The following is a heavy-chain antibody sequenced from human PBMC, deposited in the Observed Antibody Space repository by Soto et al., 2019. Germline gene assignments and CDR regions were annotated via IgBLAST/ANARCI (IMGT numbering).Heavy chain of an antibody. D-gene: IGHD2-2*01. J-gene: IGHJ4*02. CDR1: GFTFSSYA. CDR2: ISGSGGST. V-gene: IGHV3-23*01. Sequence: GGSLRLSCAASGFTFSSYAMSWVRQAPGKGLEWVSAISGSGGSTYYADSVKGRFTISRDNSKKTLYLEMISLRAEDTAVYYCAKRYCSSTSCYVYTIDYWGQGTLVTVSS. CDR3: AKRYCSSTSCYVYTIDY.